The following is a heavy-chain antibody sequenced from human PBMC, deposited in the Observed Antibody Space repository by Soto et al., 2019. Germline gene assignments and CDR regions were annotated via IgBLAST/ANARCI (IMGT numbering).Heavy chain of an antibody. CDR1: GFTFNSYW. CDR3: ARVSRRNTFDV. J-gene: IGHJ3*01. CDR2: INTDGSQK. Sequence: EEQLLESGGDLVQPGGSLRLSCVASGFTFNSYWMTWVRQAPGKGLEWVANINTDGSQKHSVDSVKGRFTFSRDNGKNSLYLQMNSLRVEDTAVYYCARVSRRNTFDVWGQGTMVTVSS. V-gene: IGHV3-7*01.